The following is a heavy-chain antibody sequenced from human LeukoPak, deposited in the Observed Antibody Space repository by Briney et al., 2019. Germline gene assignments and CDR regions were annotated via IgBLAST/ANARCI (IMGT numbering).Heavy chain of an antibody. CDR3: ARYPYSTSSWSDP. CDR2: IYSGGGT. Sequence: GGSLRLSCAASGLTVSSDYMSWLRQAPGKGLEWVSVIYSGGGTYYADSVRGRFTISRDNSKNTLYLQLNSLRAEDTAVYYCARYPYSTSSWSDPWGQGTLVTVSS. D-gene: IGHD6-6*01. V-gene: IGHV3-66*01. J-gene: IGHJ5*02. CDR1: GLTVSSDY.